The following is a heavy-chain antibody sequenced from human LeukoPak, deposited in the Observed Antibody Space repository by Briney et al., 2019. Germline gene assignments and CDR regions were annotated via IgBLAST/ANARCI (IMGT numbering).Heavy chain of an antibody. CDR3: ARDKVVGATSLDY. D-gene: IGHD1-26*01. Sequence: GGSLRLSCVASGFTFNNYWMSWVRQAPGTRPEWVANIKQDGSEKYYVDSVKGRFTISRDNAKNSLYLQMDSLRAEDTAVYYCARDKVVGATSLDYWGQGTLVTVSS. J-gene: IGHJ4*02. V-gene: IGHV3-7*01. CDR2: IKQDGSEK. CDR1: GFTFNNYW.